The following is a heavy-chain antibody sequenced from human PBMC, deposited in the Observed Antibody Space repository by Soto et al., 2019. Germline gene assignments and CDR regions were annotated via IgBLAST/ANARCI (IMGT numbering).Heavy chain of an antibody. J-gene: IGHJ4*02. D-gene: IGHD6-19*01. Sequence: EVQLVASGGGWIQPGGSLRLSCSASGFTVSSKYMTWVRQAPGKGLECVSVIYGGGTTYYADSVKGRFTISRDNSKNTLYLQVNSLRAEDTAVYYCVQTTGWPGFDFWGQGTLVTVSS. CDR3: VQTTGWPGFDF. CDR1: GFTVSSKY. V-gene: IGHV3-53*01. CDR2: IYGGGTT.